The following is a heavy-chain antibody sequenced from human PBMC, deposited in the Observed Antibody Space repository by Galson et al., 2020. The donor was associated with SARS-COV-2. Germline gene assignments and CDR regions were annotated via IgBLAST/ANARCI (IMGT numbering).Heavy chain of an antibody. CDR1: GYTFTSYG. V-gene: IGHV1-18*01. CDR2: ISAYTGNT. D-gene: IGHD2-15*01. J-gene: IGHJ4*02. CDR3: ARVDIVVVVAADSWYYFDY. Sequence: ASVKVSCKASGYTFTSYGISWVRQAPGQGLEWLGSISAYTGNTNYAQKLQGRVTMTTDTSTSTAYMELRSLRSDDTAVYYCARVDIVVVVAADSWYYFDYWGQGTLVTVSS.